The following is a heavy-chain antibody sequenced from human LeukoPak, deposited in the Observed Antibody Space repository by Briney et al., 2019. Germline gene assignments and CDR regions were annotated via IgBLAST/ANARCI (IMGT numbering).Heavy chain of an antibody. J-gene: IGHJ4*02. Sequence: PGGSLRLSCAASGFTFGNYAMSWVRQAPGKGLEWVSGVSGSGTTTYYADSVKGRFTISRDNSKNTLFLQMNSLRADDTAVYYCATPGQWLVYFDYWGPGTLVTVSS. CDR1: GFTFGNYA. CDR2: VSGSGTTT. V-gene: IGHV3-23*01. D-gene: IGHD6-19*01. CDR3: ATPGQWLVYFDY.